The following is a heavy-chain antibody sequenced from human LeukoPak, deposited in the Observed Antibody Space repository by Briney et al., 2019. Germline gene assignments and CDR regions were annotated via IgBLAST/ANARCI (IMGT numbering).Heavy chain of an antibody. CDR3: ARVRGRSTWYGGGLDC. CDR2: ISSSGNSI. D-gene: IGHD2-15*01. CDR1: GFTFSSYE. J-gene: IGHJ4*02. V-gene: IGHV3-48*03. Sequence: PGGSLRLSCAASGFTFSSYEMNWVRQAPGKGLEWVSYISSSGNSIYYADSVKGRFTISRDNAKNSLDLQMNSLRAEDTAIYYCARVRGRSTWYGGGLDCRGQGTLVTVSS.